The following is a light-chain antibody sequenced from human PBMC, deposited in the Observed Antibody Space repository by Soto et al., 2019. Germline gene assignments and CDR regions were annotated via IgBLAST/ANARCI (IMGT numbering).Light chain of an antibody. V-gene: IGKV1-12*01. CDR1: QPINNW. J-gene: IGKJ4*01. CDR3: QQANAFPPA. CDR2: AAT. Sequence: DIQMTQSPSSVSASVGDRVTITCRASQPINNWVAWYQQRAGKAPNLLIYAATNLLSGVPSRFSCSGSETDFTLTISSLQPEDFATYYCQQANAFPPAFGGGTKVDLK.